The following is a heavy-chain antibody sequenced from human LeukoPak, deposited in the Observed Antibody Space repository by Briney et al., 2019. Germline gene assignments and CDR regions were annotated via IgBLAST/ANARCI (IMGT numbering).Heavy chain of an antibody. CDR1: GYTFTGYY. D-gene: IGHD2-2*01. Sequence: ASVMVSCKASGYTFTGYYMHWVRQAPGQGLERMGWINPNSGGTNYAQKFQGWVTMTRDTSISTAYMELSRLRSDDTAVYYCARASSTSSNWFDPWGQGTLVTVSS. CDR2: INPNSGGT. CDR3: ARASSTSSNWFDP. J-gene: IGHJ5*02. V-gene: IGHV1-2*04.